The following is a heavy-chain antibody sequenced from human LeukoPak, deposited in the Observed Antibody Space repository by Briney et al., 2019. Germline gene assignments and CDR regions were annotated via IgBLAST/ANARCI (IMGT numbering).Heavy chain of an antibody. CDR3: AREGITMIVTEYFQH. D-gene: IGHD3-22*01. CDR2: ISSSSTI. Sequence: GGSLRLSCAASGFTFSSYSMNWVRQAPGKGLEWVSYISSSSTIYYADSVKSRFTISRDNAKNSLYLQMNSLRAEDTAVYYCAREGITMIVTEYFQHWGQGTLVTVSS. J-gene: IGHJ1*01. CDR1: GFTFSSYS. V-gene: IGHV3-48*01.